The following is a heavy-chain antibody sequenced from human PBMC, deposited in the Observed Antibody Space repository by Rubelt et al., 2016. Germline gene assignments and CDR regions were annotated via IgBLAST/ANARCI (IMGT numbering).Heavy chain of an antibody. Sequence: QVQLVQSGAEVKKPGASVKVSCKASGYTFTTYGINWVRQAPGQGLEWMGWISAYNGNTNHAQKIRGRGTMTTDQSTSTAYMELRGLRSDDTAVYYGAREAYSGRYPLIDYWGQGTLVTVSS. CDR2: ISAYNGNT. V-gene: IGHV1-18*01. J-gene: IGHJ4*02. CDR1: GYTFTTYG. D-gene: IGHD1-26*01. CDR3: AREAYSGRYPLIDY.